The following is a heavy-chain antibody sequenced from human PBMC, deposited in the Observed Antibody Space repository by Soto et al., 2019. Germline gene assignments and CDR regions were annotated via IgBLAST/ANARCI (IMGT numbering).Heavy chain of an antibody. Sequence: GGSLRLSCAASGFTFSSYGMHWVRQAPGKGLEWVAVISYDGSNKYYADSVKGRFTISRDNSKNTLYLQMSSLRAEDTAVYYCARNVLRGYCSSSSCPFDPWGQGTLVTVSS. CDR1: GFTFSSYG. J-gene: IGHJ5*02. CDR2: ISYDGSNK. V-gene: IGHV3-30*03. D-gene: IGHD2-2*01. CDR3: ARNVLRGYCSSSSCPFDP.